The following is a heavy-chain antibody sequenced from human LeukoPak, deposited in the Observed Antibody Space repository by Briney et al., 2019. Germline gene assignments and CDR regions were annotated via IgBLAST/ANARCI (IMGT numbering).Heavy chain of an antibody. V-gene: IGHV1-69*06. CDR1: GGTFSSYA. Sequence: SVKVSCKASGGTFSSYAISWVRQAPGQGLEWMGGIIPIFGTANYAQKFQGRVTITADKSTSTAYMELSSLRAEDTAVYYCATWEWELLRNWFDPWGQGTLVTVSS. CDR3: ATWEWELLRNWFDP. D-gene: IGHD1-26*01. J-gene: IGHJ5*02. CDR2: IIPIFGTA.